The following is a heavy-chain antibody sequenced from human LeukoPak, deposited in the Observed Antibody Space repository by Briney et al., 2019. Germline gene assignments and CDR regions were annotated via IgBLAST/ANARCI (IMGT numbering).Heavy chain of an antibody. J-gene: IGHJ3*02. CDR3: ARHNYDDYVFDI. CDR2: INYSGSA. CDR1: GFSLSSYY. D-gene: IGHD4-17*01. Sequence: PSETLSLTCTVSGFSLSSYYFSWIRQSPGKGLEWIAYINYSGSASYNPSLKSRVTMSVDTSKQFSLSLSSVTAADTAVYYCARHNYDDYVFDIWGQGTKVTVSS. V-gene: IGHV4-59*08.